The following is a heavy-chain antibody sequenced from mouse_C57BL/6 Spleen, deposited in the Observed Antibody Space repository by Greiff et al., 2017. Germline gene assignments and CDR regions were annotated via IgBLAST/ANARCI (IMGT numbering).Heavy chain of an antibody. CDR1: GYAFSSYW. J-gene: IGHJ3*01. Sequence: QVQLKQSGAELVKPGASVKISCKASGYAFSSYWMNWVKQRPGKGLEWNGQIYPGDGDTNYNGQFKGKATLTADKASSTAYMQLSSLTSEDSAVYFCARSLLRAWFADWGQGTLVTVSA. CDR3: ARSLLRAWFAD. CDR2: IYPGDGDT. D-gene: IGHD2-10*01. V-gene: IGHV1-80*01.